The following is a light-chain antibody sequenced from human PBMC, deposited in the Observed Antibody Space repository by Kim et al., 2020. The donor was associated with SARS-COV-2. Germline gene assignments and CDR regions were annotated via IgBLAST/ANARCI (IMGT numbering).Light chain of an antibody. V-gene: IGLV3-21*01. CDR3: QVWDTDTDHYV. Sequence: APGQAARITGGGNNIVGDSVHWYQQKPGQAPVLVMYYDRDRPSGIPERFSGSKSANTATLTISRVEAGDEADYYCQVWDTDTDHYVFGTGTKVTVL. CDR1: NIVGDS. CDR2: YDR. J-gene: IGLJ1*01.